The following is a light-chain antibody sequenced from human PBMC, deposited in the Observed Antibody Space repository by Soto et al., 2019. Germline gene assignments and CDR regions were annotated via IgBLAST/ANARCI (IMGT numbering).Light chain of an antibody. CDR1: QRFSGW. Sequence: DIQMTQSPSTLSSSVCDTVTITCRPSQRFSGWLDWHQQKPGKAPKRLIYDVSALKRGVPPRFSGSGSGTEFTLTISSLKPEDFATYYCQQYDSFSVTFGQGTKVDIK. V-gene: IGKV1-5*01. CDR2: DVS. J-gene: IGKJ1*01. CDR3: QQYDSFSVT.